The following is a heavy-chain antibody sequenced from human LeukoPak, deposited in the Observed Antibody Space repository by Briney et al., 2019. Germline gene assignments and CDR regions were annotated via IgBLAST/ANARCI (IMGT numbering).Heavy chain of an antibody. CDR2: ISDSGGST. D-gene: IGHD5-12*01. Sequence: QPGGSLRLSCAASGFTFSSYAMSWVRQTPRKGLEWVSTISDSGGSTYYADSVKGRFTISRDNSKNTLYLQMNSLRAEDTALYYCVRWTGYSGYEEYWGQGTLVTVSS. CDR3: VRWTGYSGYEEY. CDR1: GFTFSSYA. J-gene: IGHJ4*02. V-gene: IGHV3-23*01.